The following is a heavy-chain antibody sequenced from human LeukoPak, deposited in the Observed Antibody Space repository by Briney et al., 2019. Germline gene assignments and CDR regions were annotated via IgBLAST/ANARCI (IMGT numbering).Heavy chain of an antibody. CDR1: GFTFSSYS. CDR2: ISSSSSYI. V-gene: IGHV3-21*01. D-gene: IGHD5-18*01. CDR3: ARDPPAMVTSFDY. Sequence: PGGSLRLSCAASGFTFSSYSMNWVRQAPGKGLEWVSSISSSSSYIYYADSVKGRFTISRDNAKNSLYLQMNSLRAEDTAVYYCARDPPAMVTSFDYWGQGTLVTVSS. J-gene: IGHJ4*02.